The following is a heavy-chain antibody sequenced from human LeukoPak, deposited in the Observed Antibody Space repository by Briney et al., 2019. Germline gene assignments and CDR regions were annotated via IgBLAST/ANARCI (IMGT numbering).Heavy chain of an antibody. J-gene: IGHJ4*02. CDR3: AKDLGRGWLQFTFDY. Sequence: GGSLRLSCAASGFTFSSYGMSWVRQAPGKGLEWVLAISGSGGSTYYADSVKGRFTISRDNSKNTLYLQMNSLRAEDTAVYYCAKDLGRGWLQFTFDYWGQGTLVTVSS. V-gene: IGHV3-23*01. D-gene: IGHD5-24*01. CDR2: ISGSGGST. CDR1: GFTFSSYG.